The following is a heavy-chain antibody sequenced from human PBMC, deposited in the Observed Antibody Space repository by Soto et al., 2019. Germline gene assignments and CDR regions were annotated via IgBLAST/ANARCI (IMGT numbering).Heavy chain of an antibody. CDR3: ARWGGGFDY. Sequence: EVQLVESGGGLVQPGGSLRLSCAASGFTVSSNYMSWVRQAPGKGLEWVSVIYSGGSTYYADSVKGRFTISRDNSNNTLYLQMDIRRGGDTAVDYVARWGGGFDYWGQGTLVTVSS. D-gene: IGHD3-16*01. CDR2: IYSGGST. J-gene: IGHJ4*02. V-gene: IGHV3-66*01. CDR1: GFTVSSNY.